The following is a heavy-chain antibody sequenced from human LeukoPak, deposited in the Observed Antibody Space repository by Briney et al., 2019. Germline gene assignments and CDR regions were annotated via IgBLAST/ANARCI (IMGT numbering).Heavy chain of an antibody. J-gene: IGHJ6*03. CDR3: ARDRLYVDILTGHCTPDHYYMDV. Sequence: ASVKVSCKASGYTFTDYYIHWVRQAPGQGLEWMGWINPNSGSTNYAQKFQGRVTMARDTSISTAYMELSRLRSDDTAVYYCARDRLYVDILTGHCTPDHYYMDVWGKGTTVTVSS. CDR2: INPNSGST. D-gene: IGHD3-9*01. CDR1: GYTFTDYY. V-gene: IGHV1-2*02.